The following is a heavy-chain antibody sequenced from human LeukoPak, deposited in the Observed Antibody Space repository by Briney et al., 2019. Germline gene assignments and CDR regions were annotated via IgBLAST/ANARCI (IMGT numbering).Heavy chain of an antibody. CDR3: TRSTVVMGY. CDR1: GFTFGDYA. J-gene: IGHJ4*02. D-gene: IGHD4-23*01. V-gene: IGHV3-49*04. Sequence: PGGSLRLSCTASGFTFGDYAMSWVRQAPGKGREWVGFIRSKAYGGTTEYAASVKGRFTISRDDSKSIAYLQMNSLKTEDTAVYYCTRSTVVMGYWGQGTLVTVSS. CDR2: IRSKAYGGTT.